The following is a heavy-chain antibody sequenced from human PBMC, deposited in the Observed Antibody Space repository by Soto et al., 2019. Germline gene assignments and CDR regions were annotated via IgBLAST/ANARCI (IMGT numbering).Heavy chain of an antibody. CDR2: ISSSSSTI. CDR1: GFTSSSYS. Sequence: GGSLRLSCAASGFTSSSYSMNWVRQAPGKGLEWVSYISSSSSTIYYADSVKGRFTISRDNAKNSLYLQMNSLRAEDTAVYYCATDEEELTYDFDYWGQGTLVTVSS. J-gene: IGHJ4*02. D-gene: IGHD1-7*01. CDR3: ATDEEELTYDFDY. V-gene: IGHV3-48*04.